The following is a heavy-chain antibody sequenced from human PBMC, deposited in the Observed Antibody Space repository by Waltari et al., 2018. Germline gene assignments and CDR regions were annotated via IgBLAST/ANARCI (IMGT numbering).Heavy chain of an antibody. D-gene: IGHD3-3*01. CDR2: INHSGST. J-gene: IGHJ4*02. V-gene: IGHV4-34*01. Sequence: QVQLQQWGAGLLKPSDTLSLTCAVDGGSFSGYYCSWVRQPPGKGLEWIGEINHSGSTNYNPSLKSRVTISVDTSKNQFSLKLSSVTAADTAVYYCARDEYYDFWSGYYTFVYWGQGTLVTVSS. CDR3: ARDEYYDFWSGYYTFVY. CDR1: GGSFSGYY.